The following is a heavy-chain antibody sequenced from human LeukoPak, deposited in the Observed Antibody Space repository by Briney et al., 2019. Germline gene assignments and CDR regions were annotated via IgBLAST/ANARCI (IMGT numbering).Heavy chain of an antibody. V-gene: IGHV5-51*01. J-gene: IGHJ3*02. Sequence: GESLKISGKGSGYTFASYWIAWLGKLPGRGRRGLGIIYPGDSETRDRPSIQGQVTISADKSISTAYLQWSSLKASHTAMYYCARHSEYSGYENAFDIWGQGTMVTVSS. CDR2: IYPGDSET. D-gene: IGHD5-12*01. CDR3: ARHSEYSGYENAFDI. CDR1: GYTFASYW.